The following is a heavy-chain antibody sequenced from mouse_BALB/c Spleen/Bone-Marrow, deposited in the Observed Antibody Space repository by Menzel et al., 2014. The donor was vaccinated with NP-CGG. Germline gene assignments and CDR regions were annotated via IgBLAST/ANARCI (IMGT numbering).Heavy chain of an antibody. Sequence: EVQLQQSGPGLVKPSQSLSLTCSATGYSITSGYYWNWIRQFPGNKLEWMGYINYDGSNNYNPSLKNRISITRDTSKNQFFLKLNSVTTEDTATYYCTMRLLTYWGQGTLVTVSA. D-gene: IGHD2-3*01. CDR2: INYDGSN. CDR1: GYSITSGYY. CDR3: TMRLLTY. V-gene: IGHV3-6*02. J-gene: IGHJ3*01.